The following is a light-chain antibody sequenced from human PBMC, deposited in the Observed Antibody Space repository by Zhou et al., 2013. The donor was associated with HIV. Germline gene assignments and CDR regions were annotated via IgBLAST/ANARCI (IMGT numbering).Light chain of an antibody. CDR3: QQYGRAPWT. Sequence: EIVLTQSPGTLSLSPGERATLSCRASQSVSSSYLAWYQQKAGQAPRLLIYGSSGRATGIPDRFSGSGSGTDFSLTISRLEPEDFAVYYCQQYGRAPWTFGQGTKVEIK. J-gene: IGKJ1*01. CDR1: QSVSSSY. V-gene: IGKV3-20*01. CDR2: GSS.